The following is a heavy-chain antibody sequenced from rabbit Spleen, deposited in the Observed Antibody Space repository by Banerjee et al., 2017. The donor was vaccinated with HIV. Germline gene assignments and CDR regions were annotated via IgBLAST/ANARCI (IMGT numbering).Heavy chain of an antibody. CDR2: INAVTGKA. J-gene: IGHJ6*01. V-gene: IGHV1S45*01. D-gene: IGHD8-1*01. CDR3: ARDAGTSFSTYGMDL. CDR1: GFSFSNKAV. Sequence: QEQLVESGGGLVRPEGSLKLSCTASGFSFSNKAVMCWVRQAPGKGLQWIACINAVTGKAVYANWAKGRVTMSKTSSTTVTLQMTSLTAADTATYFCARDAGTSFSTYGMDLWGPGTLVTVS.